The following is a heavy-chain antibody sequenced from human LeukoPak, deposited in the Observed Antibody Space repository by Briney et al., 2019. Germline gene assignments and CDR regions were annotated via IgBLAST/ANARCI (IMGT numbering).Heavy chain of an antibody. CDR1: GFTFSSHW. CDR3: ARDRFGGMDV. J-gene: IGHJ6*04. V-gene: IGHV3-7*01. Sequence: GGSLRLSCAASGFTFSSHWMSWVRQAPGKGLEWVASIKEDGSEKYYVDSVKGRFSTSRDDAKNSLHLQMNSLRGEDTAVYYCARDRFGGMDVWGKGTSVTVSS. CDR2: IKEDGSEK. D-gene: IGHD4-23*01.